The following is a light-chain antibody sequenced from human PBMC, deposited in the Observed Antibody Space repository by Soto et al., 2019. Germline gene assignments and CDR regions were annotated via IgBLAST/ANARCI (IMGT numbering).Light chain of an antibody. V-gene: IGKV3-20*01. CDR1: QSVSSSY. J-gene: IGKJ4*01. Sequence: EIVLTQSPGTLSLSPGERATLSCRASQSVSSSYLAWYQQKPGQAPRLLIYGASSRATGIPDRXXXSXXGXXXXXXXXXXXXXDFAVYYCQQYGSSPRPLTFGGGTKVEIK. CDR2: GAS. CDR3: QQYGSSPRPLT.